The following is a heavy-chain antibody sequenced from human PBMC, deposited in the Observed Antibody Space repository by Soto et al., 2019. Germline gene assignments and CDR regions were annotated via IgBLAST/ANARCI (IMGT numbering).Heavy chain of an antibody. CDR3: ARDRDIVVVTERLYYYYYYGMDV. J-gene: IGHJ6*02. V-gene: IGHV1-69*01. CDR1: GGTFSSYA. CDR2: IIPIFGTA. D-gene: IGHD2-21*02. Sequence: QVQLVQSGAEVKKPGSSVKVSCKASGGTFSSYAISWVRQAPGQGLEWMGGIIPIFGTANYAQKFQGRVTITADESTSTDYMELSSLRSEDTAVYYCARDRDIVVVTERLYYYYYYGMDVWGQGTTVTVSS.